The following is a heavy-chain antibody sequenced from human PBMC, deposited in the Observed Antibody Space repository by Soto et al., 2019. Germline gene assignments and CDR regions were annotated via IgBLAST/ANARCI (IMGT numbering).Heavy chain of an antibody. CDR1: GGSISTYY. CDR3: ARDPFTDYAFDI. Sequence: PSETLSLTCTVTGGSISTYYWGWIRQPPGEGLEWIGSIYYSGSTYYNPSLKSRVIISVDTSKNQFSLKLSSVTAADTAVYYCARDPFTDYAFDIWGPGTLVTV. V-gene: IGHV4-39*07. J-gene: IGHJ3*02. D-gene: IGHD3-16*01. CDR2: IYYSGST.